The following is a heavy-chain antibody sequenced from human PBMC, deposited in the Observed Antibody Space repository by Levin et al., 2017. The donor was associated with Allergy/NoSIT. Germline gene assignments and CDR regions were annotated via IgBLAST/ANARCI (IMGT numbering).Heavy chain of an antibody. D-gene: IGHD5-18*01. V-gene: IGHV3-74*01. Sequence: GGSLRLSCAASGFTFSSYWMHWVRQAPGKGLVWVSRINSDGSSTTYADSVKGRFTISRDNAKNMLYLQMNGLRPEDTAVYYCARGGGYSYGALDYWGQGTLVTVSS. CDR2: INSDGSST. CDR3: ARGGGYSYGALDY. J-gene: IGHJ4*02. CDR1: GFTFSSYW.